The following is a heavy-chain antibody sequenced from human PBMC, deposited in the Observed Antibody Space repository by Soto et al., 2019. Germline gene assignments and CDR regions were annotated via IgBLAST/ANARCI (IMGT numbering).Heavy chain of an antibody. J-gene: IGHJ4*02. D-gene: IGHD2-8*02. Sequence: SETLSLTCAVSGGSISSGGYSWSWIRQPPGKGLEWIGYINHSGSTYYNPSLKSRVTISVDTSKNQFSLKLTSVTAADTAVYYCARDKITGLFDYWGQGTLVTVSS. CDR1: GGSISSGGYS. CDR3: ARDKITGLFDY. CDR2: INHSGST. V-gene: IGHV4-30-2*01.